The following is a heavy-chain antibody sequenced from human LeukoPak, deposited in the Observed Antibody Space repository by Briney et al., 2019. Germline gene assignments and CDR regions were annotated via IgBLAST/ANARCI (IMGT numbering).Heavy chain of an antibody. V-gene: IGHV3-48*03. D-gene: IGHD3-10*02. Sequence: GGSLRLSCAASGFTFIDYTMNWVRQAPGKGLEWVSYISSSGSTIYYADSVKGRFTISRDNAKNSLYLQTNSLRAEDTAVYYCAELGITMIGGVWGKGTTVTISS. J-gene: IGHJ6*04. CDR2: ISSSGSTI. CDR3: AELGITMIGGV. CDR1: GFTFIDYT.